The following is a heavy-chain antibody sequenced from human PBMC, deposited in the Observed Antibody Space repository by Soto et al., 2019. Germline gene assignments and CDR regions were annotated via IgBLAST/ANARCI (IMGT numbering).Heavy chain of an antibody. CDR1: GGTFSSYA. CDR2: IIPIFGTA. J-gene: IGHJ4*02. D-gene: IGHD3-3*01. CDR3: ARLMVFGVVTVEGDY. V-gene: IGHV1-69*01. Sequence: QVQLVQSGAEVKKPGSSVKVSCKASGGTFSSYAISWVRQAPGQGLEWMEGIIPIFGTANYAQKFQGRVTITADESTSTAYMELSSLRSEDTAVYCCARLMVFGVVTVEGDYWGQGTLVTVSS.